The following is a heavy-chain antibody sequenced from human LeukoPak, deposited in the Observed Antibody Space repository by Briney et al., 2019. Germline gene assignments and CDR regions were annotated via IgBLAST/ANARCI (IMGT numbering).Heavy chain of an antibody. CDR3: ARALGSPLDY. J-gene: IGHJ4*02. D-gene: IGHD1-26*01. CDR2: TNSDGSST. CDR1: GFTFSTYW. Sequence: GGSQRLSCAASGFTFSTYWMHWVRQAPGKGLVWVSRTNSDGSSTSYADSVKGRFTISRDNAKNTLYLQMNSLRAEDTAVYYCARALGSPLDYWGQGTLVTVSS. V-gene: IGHV3-74*01.